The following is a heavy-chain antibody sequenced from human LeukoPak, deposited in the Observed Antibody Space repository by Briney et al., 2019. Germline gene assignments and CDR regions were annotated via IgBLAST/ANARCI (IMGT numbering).Heavy chain of an antibody. V-gene: IGHV3-7*03. CDR3: ARGGGLDV. CDR2: INHNGNVN. CDR1: GFTFSSYW. D-gene: IGHD3-16*01. J-gene: IGHJ6*02. Sequence: GGSLRLSCAASGFTFSSYWMNWARQAPGKGLEWVASINHNGNVNYYVDSVKGRFTISRDNAKNSLYLQTSNLRAEDTAVYFCARGGGLDVWGQGATVTVSS.